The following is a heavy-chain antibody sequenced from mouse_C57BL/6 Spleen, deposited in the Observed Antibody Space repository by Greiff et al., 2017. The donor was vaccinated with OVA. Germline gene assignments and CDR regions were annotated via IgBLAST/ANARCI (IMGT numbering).Heavy chain of an antibody. Sequence: QVQLQQSGAELVRPGASVTLSCKASGYTFTDYEMHWVKQTTVHGLEWIGAIDPETGGTAYNQKFKGKAILTADKSSSTAYMELRSLTSEDSAVYYCTRSPFITTVVGGDYWGQGTTLTVAS. CDR2: IDPETGGT. V-gene: IGHV1-15*01. J-gene: IGHJ2*01. CDR1: GYTFTDYE. D-gene: IGHD1-1*01. CDR3: TRSPFITTVVGGDY.